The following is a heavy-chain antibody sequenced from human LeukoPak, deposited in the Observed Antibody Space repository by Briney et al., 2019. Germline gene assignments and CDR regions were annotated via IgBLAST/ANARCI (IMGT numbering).Heavy chain of an antibody. D-gene: IGHD1-1*01. V-gene: IGHV1-8*01. J-gene: IGHJ4*02. Sequence: ASVKVSCKASGYTFTSYDINWVRQATGQGLEWMGWMNPNSGNTGYAQKFQGRVTMTRNTSISTAYMELSSLRSEDTAVYYCARARLERPRENEGFDYWGQGTLVTVS. CDR2: MNPNSGNT. CDR1: GYTFTSYD. CDR3: ARARLERPRENEGFDY.